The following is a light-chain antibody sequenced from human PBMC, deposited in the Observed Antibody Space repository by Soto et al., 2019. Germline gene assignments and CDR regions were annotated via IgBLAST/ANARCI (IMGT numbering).Light chain of an antibody. CDR2: GAS. CDR1: QSVSSSY. V-gene: IGKV3-20*01. CDR3: QQYGSSSWT. Sequence: EIVLTQSPGTLSLSPGERATLSCRASQSVSSSYFAWYQQRFGQAPRLLIYGASSRATGIPDRFSGSGSGTDFTLTISRLEPEDFAVYYCQQYGSSSWTFGQGTKVYIK. J-gene: IGKJ1*01.